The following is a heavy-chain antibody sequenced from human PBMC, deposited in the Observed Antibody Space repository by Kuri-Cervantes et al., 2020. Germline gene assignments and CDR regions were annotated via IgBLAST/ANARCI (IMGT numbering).Heavy chain of an antibody. CDR3: AGYSSGWRYYYYGMDV. CDR2: IYYSGST. D-gene: IGHD6-19*01. CDR1: GGSISSYY. Sequence: SETLSLTCTVSGGSISSYYWSWIRQPPGKGLEWIGYIYYSGSTNYNPSLKSRVTISVDTSKNQFSLKLSSVTAADTAVYYCAGYSSGWRYYYYGMDVWGQGTTVTDSS. J-gene: IGHJ6*02. V-gene: IGHV4-59*01.